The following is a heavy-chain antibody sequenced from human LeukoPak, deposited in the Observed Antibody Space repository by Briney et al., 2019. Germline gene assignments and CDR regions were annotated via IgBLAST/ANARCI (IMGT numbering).Heavy chain of an antibody. CDR2: VSAYNGNT. D-gene: IGHD3-22*01. Sequence: ASVKVSCKASGYTFTSYGISWVRQAPGQGLEWMGWVSAYNGNTNYAQKLQGRVTMTTDTSTSTAYMELRSLRSDDTAVYYCARDRRNTYYYDSSGYSPLDYWGQGTLVTVSS. V-gene: IGHV1-18*01. CDR3: ARDRRNTYYYDSSGYSPLDY. J-gene: IGHJ4*02. CDR1: GYTFTSYG.